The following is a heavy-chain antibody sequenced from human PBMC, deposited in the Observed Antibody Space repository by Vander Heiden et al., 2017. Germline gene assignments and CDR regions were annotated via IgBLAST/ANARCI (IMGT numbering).Heavy chain of an antibody. CDR3: ARPYNWNYFDY. D-gene: IGHD1-20*01. Sequence: QVQLVQSGAEVKKPGASVKVSCKASGYTFTTFDVTWVRQAPGQGLEWMGWISANSGDTNEAQKLQGRVTMTTDTSTSTAYMELRSLRSDDTAVYYCARPYNWNYFDYWGQGTLVAVSS. V-gene: IGHV1-18*01. CDR2: ISANSGDT. CDR1: GYTFTTFD. J-gene: IGHJ4*02.